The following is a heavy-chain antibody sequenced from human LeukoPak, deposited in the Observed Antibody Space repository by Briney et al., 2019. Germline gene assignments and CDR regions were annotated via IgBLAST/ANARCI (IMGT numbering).Heavy chain of an antibody. V-gene: IGHV1-69*13. CDR3: ARTPGTVYYYYGMDV. Sequence: SVKVSCKASGYTFTSYAISWVRQAPGQGLEWMGGIIPIFGTANYAQKFQGRVTITADESTSTAYMELSSLRSEDTAVYYCARTPGTVYYYYGMDVWGQGTTVTVSS. CDR2: IIPIFGTA. D-gene: IGHD3/OR15-3a*01. CDR1: GYTFTSYA. J-gene: IGHJ6*02.